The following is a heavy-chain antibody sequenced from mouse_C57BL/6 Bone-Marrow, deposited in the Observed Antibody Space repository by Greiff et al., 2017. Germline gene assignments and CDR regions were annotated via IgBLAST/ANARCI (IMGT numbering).Heavy chain of an antibody. D-gene: IGHD4-1*01. J-gene: IGHJ3*01. CDR1: GFSLTSYG. V-gene: IGHV2-2*01. CDR3: ARNWDRFAY. CDR2: IWSGGGT. Sequence: QVQLQQSGPGLVQPSQSLSITCTVSGFSLTSYGVHWVRQSPGKGLEWLGGIWSGGGTDYNAAFISRLSISKDNSKSQVFFKMNSLQADDTAIYYCARNWDRFAYWGQGTLVTVSA.